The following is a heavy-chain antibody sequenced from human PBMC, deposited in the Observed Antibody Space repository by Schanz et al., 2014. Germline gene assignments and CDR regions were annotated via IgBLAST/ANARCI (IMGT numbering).Heavy chain of an antibody. D-gene: IGHD2-8*02. CDR2: INPSGGST. V-gene: IGHV1-3*01. CDR1: GYTFTSYS. CDR3: ATMWGYCTATACQILEVLDV. J-gene: IGHJ3*01. Sequence: QVQLVQSGAEVKKPGASVKVSCKASGYTFTSYSIHWVRQAPGQGLEWMGMINPSGGSTTYAQKFQGRVTITRDTSASTAYMELRSLRSDDTAVYYCATMWGYCTATACQILEVLDVWGQGTMVTVSS.